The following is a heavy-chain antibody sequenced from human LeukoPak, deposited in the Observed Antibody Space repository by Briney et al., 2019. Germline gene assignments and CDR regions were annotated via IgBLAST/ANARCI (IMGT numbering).Heavy chain of an antibody. D-gene: IGHD3-3*01. V-gene: IGHV3-15*01. J-gene: IGHJ4*02. CDR1: VFTFSNAW. CDR2: IKSKTDGGTT. CDR3: TTERYYDFWSGYSWNFDY. Sequence: PGGSLRLSCAASVFTFSNAWMRWVRQAPGKGLEWVGRIKSKTDGGTTDYAAPVKGRFTISRDDSKNTLYLQMNSLKTEDTAVYYCTTERYYDFWSGYSWNFDYWGQGTLVTVSS.